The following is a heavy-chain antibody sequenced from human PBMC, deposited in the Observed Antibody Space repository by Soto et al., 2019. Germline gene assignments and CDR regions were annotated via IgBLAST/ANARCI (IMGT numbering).Heavy chain of an antibody. CDR1: VFAFGTYS. Sequence: GGALRLSCAGSVFAFGTYSMNWVRQAAGKGLEWIAYISYDSDTIQYADSVKGRLTLSRDNSKSTLSLQMDSLSSEDTAVYYCAKEGSGSPFALDVWGPGTMVNVSS. V-gene: IGHV3-48*01. CDR2: ISYDSDTI. D-gene: IGHD1-26*01. CDR3: AKEGSGSPFALDV. J-gene: IGHJ3*01.